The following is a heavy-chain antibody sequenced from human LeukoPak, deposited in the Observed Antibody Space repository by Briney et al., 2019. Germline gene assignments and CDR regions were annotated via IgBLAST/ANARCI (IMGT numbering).Heavy chain of an antibody. D-gene: IGHD3-22*01. CDR2: ISSSSSYI. J-gene: IGHJ5*02. CDR1: GFTFSSYS. V-gene: IGHV3-21*01. CDR3: AGDHYYYDSSGYYH. Sequence: GGSLRLSCAASGFTFSSYSMNWVRQAPGKGLEWVSSISSSSSYIYYADSVKGRFTISRDNAKNSLYLQMNSLRAEDTAVYYCAGDHYYYDSSGYYHWGQGTLVTVSS.